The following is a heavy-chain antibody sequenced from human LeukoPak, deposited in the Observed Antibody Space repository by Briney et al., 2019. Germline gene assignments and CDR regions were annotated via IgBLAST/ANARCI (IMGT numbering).Heavy chain of an antibody. V-gene: IGHV4-59*12. J-gene: IGHJ6*03. Sequence: SETLSLTCTVSGGSISSYYWSWIRQPPGKGLEWIGYIYYSGSTNYNPSLKSRVTISVDTSKNQFSLKLSSVTAADTAVYYCARVATRYDLTTYYYYYYMDVWGKGTTVTVSS. CDR3: ARVATRYDLTTYYYYYYMDV. CDR1: GGSISSYY. CDR2: IYYSGST. D-gene: IGHD3-3*01.